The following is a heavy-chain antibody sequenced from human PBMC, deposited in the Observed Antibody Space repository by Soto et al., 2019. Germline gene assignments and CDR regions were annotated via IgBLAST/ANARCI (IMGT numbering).Heavy chain of an antibody. D-gene: IGHD2-15*01. J-gene: IGHJ3*02. V-gene: IGHV1-2*02. CDR1: GYTFTGYY. Sequence: ASVKVSCKASGYTFTGYYMHWVRQAPGQGLEWMGWINPNSGGTNYAQKFQGRVTMTRDTSISTAYMELSRLRSDDTAVYYCARPGVVAATSLEAFDIWGQGTMVTVS. CDR3: ARPGVVAATSLEAFDI. CDR2: INPNSGGT.